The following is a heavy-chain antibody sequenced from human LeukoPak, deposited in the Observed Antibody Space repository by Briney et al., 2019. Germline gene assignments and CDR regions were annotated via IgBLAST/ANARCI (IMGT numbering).Heavy chain of an antibody. CDR3: ARARVTVILIDY. V-gene: IGHV1-2*02. D-gene: IGHD2-21*02. J-gene: IGHJ4*02. CDR1: GYTFTDYY. Sequence: ASVKVSCKASGYTFTDYYMHWVRQAPGQELEWMGWINPNRGGTNYAQKFQGRVTMTRDTSTSTVYMELSSLRSEDTAVYYCARARVTVILIDYWGQGTLVTVSS. CDR2: INPNRGGT.